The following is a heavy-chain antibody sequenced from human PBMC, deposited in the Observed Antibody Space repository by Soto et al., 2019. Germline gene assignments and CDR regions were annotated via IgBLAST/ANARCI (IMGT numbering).Heavy chain of an antibody. CDR3: SRRGGGCSSAGCSLGHYYAMDV. CDR2: INPYSGAT. V-gene: IGHV1-2*02. CDR1: GYTFTGYY. J-gene: IGHJ6*02. Sequence: ASVKVSCRASGYTFTGYYIDSVRQAPGQGLEWMGWINPYSGATNFAQNFQGRVTLTWDTSIDTAFMELNRLKSDDTAVYFCSRRGGGCSSAGCSLGHYYAMDVWGQGTKVTVSS. D-gene: IGHD2-2*01.